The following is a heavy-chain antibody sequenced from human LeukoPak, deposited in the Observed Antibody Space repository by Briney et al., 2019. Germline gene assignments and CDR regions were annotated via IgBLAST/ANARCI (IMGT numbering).Heavy chain of an antibody. CDR1: GGTFSNYA. CDR3: ARGTPLPADISD. Sequence: ASVKVSCKASGGTFSNYAISWVRQAPGQGLEWMGGVIPIVGATNYVQKFQGRVTFTANESASTAYMELSSLTSEDTAVYYCARGTPLPADISDWGQGTLVTVSS. D-gene: IGHD2-2*02. CDR2: VIPIVGAT. V-gene: IGHV1-69*13. J-gene: IGHJ4*02.